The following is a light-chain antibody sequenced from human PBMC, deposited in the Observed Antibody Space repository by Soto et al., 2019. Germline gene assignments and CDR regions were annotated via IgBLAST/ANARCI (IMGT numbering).Light chain of an antibody. Sequence: QSVLTQPCSVSGSPGQSVTISCTGTSSDVGGYKYVSWYQQHPGKAPKVVIYDVSKRPSGVPDRFSGSKSGNTASLTISGLQAEDEADYYCCSYAGSYTYVFGTGTKLTVL. J-gene: IGLJ1*01. CDR3: CSYAGSYTYV. CDR1: SSDVGGYKY. CDR2: DVS. V-gene: IGLV2-11*01.